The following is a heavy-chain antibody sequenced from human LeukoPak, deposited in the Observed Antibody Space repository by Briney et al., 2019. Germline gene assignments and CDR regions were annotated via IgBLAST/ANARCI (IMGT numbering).Heavy chain of an antibody. CDR1: GYTFTGYY. CDR2: INPNSGGT. Sequence: ASVKVSCKASGYTFTGYYMHWVRQAPGQGLEWMGWINPNSGGTNYAQKFQGRVTMTRDTSISTAYMELSRLRSDDTAVYYCARVAVAGTCYFDYWGQETLVTVSS. J-gene: IGHJ4*02. D-gene: IGHD6-19*01. V-gene: IGHV1-2*02. CDR3: ARVAVAGTCYFDY.